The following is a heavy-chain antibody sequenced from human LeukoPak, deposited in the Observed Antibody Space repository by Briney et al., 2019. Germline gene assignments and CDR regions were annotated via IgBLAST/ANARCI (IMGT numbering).Heavy chain of an antibody. CDR1: GFTFSDYY. CDR2: ISSSGSTI. J-gene: IGHJ4*02. V-gene: IGHV3-11*01. D-gene: IGHD5-12*01. CDR3: ASRGSGYDSSPFDY. Sequence: GGSLRLSCAASGFTFSDYYMSWIRQAPGKGLERVSYISSSGSTIYYADSAKGRFTISRDNAKNSLYLQMNSLRAEDTAVYYCASRGSGYDSSPFDYWGQGTLVTVSS.